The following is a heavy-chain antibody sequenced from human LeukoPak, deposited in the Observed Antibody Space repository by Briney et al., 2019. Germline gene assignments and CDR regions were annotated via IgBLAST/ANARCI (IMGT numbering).Heavy chain of an antibody. CDR3: ARDRSLDYGGKFGFDY. D-gene: IGHD4-23*01. CDR1: GGAFSTYS. V-gene: IGHV1-69*13. CDR2: IIPVFGTT. Sequence: SVKVSCKASGGAFSTYSISWVRQAPGQGLEWMGGIIPVFGTTKYAQKFQGRVTINADESTSTAYLDLINLKSEDTAVYYCARDRSLDYGGKFGFDYWGQGTLVTVSS. J-gene: IGHJ4*02.